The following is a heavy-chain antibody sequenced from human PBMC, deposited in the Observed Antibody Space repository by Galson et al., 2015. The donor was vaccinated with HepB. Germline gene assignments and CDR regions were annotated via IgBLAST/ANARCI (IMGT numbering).Heavy chain of an antibody. Sequence: ETLSLTCTVSGGSISSYYWSWIRQPPGQGLEWIGYIHYSGSTNYNPSLKSRVTISVDTSKSQFSLKLSSVSAADTAVYYCARITVTTGWFFELWGRGTLVTFSS. D-gene: IGHD4-17*01. J-gene: IGHJ2*01. V-gene: IGHV4-59*01. CDR2: IHYSGST. CDR1: GGSISSYY. CDR3: ARITVTTGWFFEL.